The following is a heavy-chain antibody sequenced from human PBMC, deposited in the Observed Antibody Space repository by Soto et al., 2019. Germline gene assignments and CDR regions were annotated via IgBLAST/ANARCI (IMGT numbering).Heavy chain of an antibody. D-gene: IGHD6-13*01. Sequence: SETLSLTCAVYGGSFSGYYWSWIRQPPGKGLEWIGEINHSGSTNYNPSLKSRVTISVDTSKNQFSLKLSSVTAADTAVYYCARVTDIAAAGGNWFDPWGQGTLVTVYS. J-gene: IGHJ5*02. CDR1: GGSFSGYY. CDR3: ARVTDIAAAGGNWFDP. CDR2: INHSGST. V-gene: IGHV4-34*01.